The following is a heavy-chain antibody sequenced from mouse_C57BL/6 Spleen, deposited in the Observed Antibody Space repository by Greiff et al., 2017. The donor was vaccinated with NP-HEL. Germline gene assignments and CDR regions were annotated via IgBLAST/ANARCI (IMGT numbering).Heavy chain of an antibody. CDR3: AREGYGSTPFDY. Sequence: VKVVESGAELVRPGASVKLSCKASGYTFTDYYINWVKQRPGQGLEWIARIYPGSGNTYYNEKFKGKATLTAEKSSSTAYMQLSSLTSEDSAVYFCAREGYGSTPFDYWGQGTTLTVSS. D-gene: IGHD1-1*01. J-gene: IGHJ2*01. CDR2: IYPGSGNT. CDR1: GYTFTDYY. V-gene: IGHV1-76*01.